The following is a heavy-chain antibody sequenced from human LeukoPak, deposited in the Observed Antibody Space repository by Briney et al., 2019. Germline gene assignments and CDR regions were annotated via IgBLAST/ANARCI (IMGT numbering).Heavy chain of an antibody. CDR2: INHSGST. CDR1: GGSFSGYY. Sequence: SETLSLTCAVYGGSFSGYYWSWIRQPPGKGLEWIGEINHSGSTNYNPSLKSRVTISVDTSKNQFSLKLSSVTAADTAVYYCARGTRRYYGSGSYYSDYWGQGTLVTVSS. V-gene: IGHV4-34*01. J-gene: IGHJ4*02. D-gene: IGHD3-10*01. CDR3: ARGTRRYYGSGSYYSDY.